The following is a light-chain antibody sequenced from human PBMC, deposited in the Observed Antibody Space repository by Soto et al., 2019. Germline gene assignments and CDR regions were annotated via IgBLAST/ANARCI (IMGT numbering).Light chain of an antibody. Sequence: QSVLTQPRSVSGSPGQSVTISCTGTSSGVGGYNYVSWYQQHPDKAPKVMIYDVSKRPSGVPDRFSGSKSGNTASLTISGLQAEDEADYYCCSYAGSYTYVFGSGTKVTV. V-gene: IGLV2-11*01. CDR2: DVS. CDR1: SSGVGGYNY. CDR3: CSYAGSYTYV. J-gene: IGLJ1*01.